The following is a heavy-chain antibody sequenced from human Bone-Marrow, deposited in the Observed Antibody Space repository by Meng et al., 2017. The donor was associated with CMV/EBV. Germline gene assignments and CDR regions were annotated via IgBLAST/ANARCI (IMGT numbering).Heavy chain of an antibody. Sequence: GGSLRLSCAASGFTFSGSAMHWVRQASGKGLEWVGRIRSKANSYATAYAASVKGRFTISRDDSKNTAYLQMNSLKTEDTAVYYCARDYGQFGSRAYGMDVWGQGTTVTVSS. J-gene: IGHJ6*02. CDR1: GFTFSGSA. CDR3: ARDYGQFGSRAYGMDV. CDR2: IRSKANSYAT. V-gene: IGHV3-73*01. D-gene: IGHD2-2*01.